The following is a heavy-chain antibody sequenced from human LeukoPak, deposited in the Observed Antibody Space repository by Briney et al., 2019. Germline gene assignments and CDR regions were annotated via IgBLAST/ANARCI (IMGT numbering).Heavy chain of an antibody. D-gene: IGHD6-13*01. CDR1: GGSISSGSYY. Sequence: SQTLSLTCTVSGGSISSGSYYWSWIRQPAGKGLEWIGRIYTSGSTNYNPSLKSRVTISVDTSKNQFSLKLSSVTAAGTAVYYCARDYGPGIAGTRAFDIWGQGTMVTVSS. CDR2: IYTSGST. V-gene: IGHV4-61*02. CDR3: ARDYGPGIAGTRAFDI. J-gene: IGHJ3*02.